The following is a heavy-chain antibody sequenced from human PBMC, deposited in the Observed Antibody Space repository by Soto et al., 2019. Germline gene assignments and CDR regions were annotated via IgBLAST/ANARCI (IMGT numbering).Heavy chain of an antibody. V-gene: IGHV4-59*01. CDR3: ARALRGWRGFDF. J-gene: IGHJ4*02. CDR2: VHHTGNT. CDR1: NASITNGF. Sequence: SETLPLTCTVSNASITNGFWSWIRQPPGKGLEWIGFVHHTGNTNYNPSLRSRVIISVDTSKNQFSLKVKSVIAADTAVYYCARALRGWRGFDFWGQGTPVTVSS. D-gene: IGHD2-15*01.